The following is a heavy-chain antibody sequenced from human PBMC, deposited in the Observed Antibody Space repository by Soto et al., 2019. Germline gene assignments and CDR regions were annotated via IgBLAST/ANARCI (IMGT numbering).Heavy chain of an antibody. J-gene: IGHJ4*02. CDR1: GGSISSSSYY. CDR2: IYYSGST. D-gene: IGHD1-26*01. V-gene: IGHV4-39*01. Sequence: SETLSLTCTVSGGSISSSSYYWGWIRQPPGKGLEWIGSIYYSGSTYYNPSLKSRVTISVDTSKNQFSLKLSSVTAADTAVYNCARPSGSYLYYFDYWGQGTLVTVSS. CDR3: ARPSGSYLYYFDY.